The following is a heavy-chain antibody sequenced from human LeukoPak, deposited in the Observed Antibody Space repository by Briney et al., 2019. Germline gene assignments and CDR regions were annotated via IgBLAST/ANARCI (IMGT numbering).Heavy chain of an antibody. CDR1: GFTLGRYA. V-gene: IGHV3-23*01. D-gene: IGHD5-24*01. CDR3: VKRDKGTFDY. Sequence: GGSLRVSCAASGFTLGRYAMTWVRQAPGKGLEWVSAIGARADASDYADSVTGRFIISRDNSKNMLYLQMNSLSAEDTAVYYCVKRDKGTFDYWGQGTLVTVSS. J-gene: IGHJ4*02. CDR2: IGARADAS.